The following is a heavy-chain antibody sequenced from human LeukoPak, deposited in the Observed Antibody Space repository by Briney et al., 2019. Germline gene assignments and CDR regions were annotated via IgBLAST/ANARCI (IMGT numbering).Heavy chain of an antibody. D-gene: IGHD6-6*01. CDR1: GGYFSGYY. CDR3: ARSVGYSSSPSNWFDP. V-gene: IGHV4-34*01. J-gene: IGHJ5*02. Sequence: SETLSLTCAVYGGYFSGYYWSWIRQPPGKGLEWIGEINHSGSTNYNPSLKSRVTISVDTSKNQFSLKLSSVTAADTAVYYCARSVGYSSSPSNWFDPWGQGTLVTVSS. CDR2: INHSGST.